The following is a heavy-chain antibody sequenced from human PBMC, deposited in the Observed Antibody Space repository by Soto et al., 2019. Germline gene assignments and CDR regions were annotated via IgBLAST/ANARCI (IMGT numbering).Heavy chain of an antibody. V-gene: IGHV1-69*13. CDR1: GGPFSRYA. D-gene: IGHD3-22*01. Sequence: SVKVCCKASGGPFSRYAISWVRQAPGQGLEWMGGIIPIFGTANYAQKFQGRVTITADESTSTAYMELSSLRSEDTAVYYCARGSHYYDSSHGMDVWGQGTTVTVSS. CDR2: IIPIFGTA. J-gene: IGHJ6*02. CDR3: ARGSHYYDSSHGMDV.